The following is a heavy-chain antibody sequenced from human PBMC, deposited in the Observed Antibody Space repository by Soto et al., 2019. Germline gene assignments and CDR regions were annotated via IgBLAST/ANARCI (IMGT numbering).Heavy chain of an antibody. CDR2: IFQSGST. V-gene: IGHV4-4*02. J-gene: IGHJ4*02. CDR3: ARVFSGSYSDY. D-gene: IGHD1-26*01. Sequence: QVQLQESGPGLVKPSGTLSLPCAVSGGSIRSNNWWSWVRQPPGKGLEWIGEIFQSGSTNYNPSLKTRGTISVDKSKNQFSLKLSSVTAADTAVYYCARVFSGSYSDYWGQGTLVTVSS. CDR1: GGSIRSNNW.